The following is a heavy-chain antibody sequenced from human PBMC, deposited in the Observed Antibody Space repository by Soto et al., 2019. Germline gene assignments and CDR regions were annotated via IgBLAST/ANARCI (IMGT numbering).Heavy chain of an antibody. Sequence: QVQLVQSGAEVKKPGSSVKVSCKASGGTFSSYAISWVRQAPGQGLEWMGGIIPIFGTANYAQKFQGRVTITADESTSTAYMELSSLRSEDTAVYYCARDKYCSSTSCYTMGYFDYWGQGTLATVSS. CDR3: ARDKYCSSTSCYTMGYFDY. D-gene: IGHD2-2*02. CDR2: IIPIFGTA. J-gene: IGHJ4*02. CDR1: GGTFSSYA. V-gene: IGHV1-69*01.